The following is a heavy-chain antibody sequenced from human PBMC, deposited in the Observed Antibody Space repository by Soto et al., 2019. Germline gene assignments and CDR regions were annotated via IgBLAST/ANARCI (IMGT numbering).Heavy chain of an antibody. J-gene: IGHJ4*02. CDR2: ISWNSGSI. CDR1: GFTFDDYA. V-gene: IGHV3-9*01. Sequence: EVQLVESGGGLVQPGRSLRLSCAASGFTFDDYAMHWVRQAPGKGLEWVSGISWNSGSIDYADSVKGRFTISRDNAKNSLYLQMNSLIPEDTALYYCAKTSGSIVGRGWFDYWGQGTLVTVSS. D-gene: IGHD2-15*01. CDR3: AKTSGSIVGRGWFDY.